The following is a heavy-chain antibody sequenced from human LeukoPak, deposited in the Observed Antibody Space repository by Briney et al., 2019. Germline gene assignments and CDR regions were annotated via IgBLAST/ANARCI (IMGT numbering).Heavy chain of an antibody. D-gene: IGHD6-13*01. CDR2: INPNSGGT. Sequence: ASVKVSCKASGYTFTGYYMHWVRQAPGQGLEWMGWINPNSGGTNYAQKFQGRVTMTRDTSISTAYMELSRLRSDDTAVYYCTTFSSWYGEGNYWGQGTLVTVSS. CDR1: GYTFTGYY. V-gene: IGHV1-2*02. J-gene: IGHJ4*02. CDR3: TTFSSWYGEGNY.